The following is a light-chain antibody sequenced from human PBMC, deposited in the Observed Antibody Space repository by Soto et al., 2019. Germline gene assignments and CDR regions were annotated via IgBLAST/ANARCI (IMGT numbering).Light chain of an antibody. V-gene: IGLV2-23*01. Sequence: QSALTQPASMSGSPGQSITISCTGTSSDVGSYNLVSWYQHHPGKAPKLMIYEGSKRPSGVSNRFSGSKSGNTASLTISGLQAEDEADYYCCSYAGSSTVQFGGGTKVTVL. CDR2: EGS. CDR3: CSYAGSSTVQ. CDR1: SSDVGSYNL. J-gene: IGLJ3*02.